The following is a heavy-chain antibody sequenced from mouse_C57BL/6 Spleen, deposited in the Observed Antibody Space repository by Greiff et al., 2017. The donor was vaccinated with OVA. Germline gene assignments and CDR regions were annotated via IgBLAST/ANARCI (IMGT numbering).Heavy chain of an antibody. CDR2: IDPENGDT. CDR3: TPIYYGNYAYYFDY. V-gene: IGHV14-4*01. J-gene: IGHJ2*01. CDR1: GFTFKDAF. D-gene: IGHD2-1*01. Sequence: EVQLQQSGAELVRPGASVRLSCPASGFTFKDAFMHWVNRRPEQGLEWIGWIDPENGDTEYASKFQGKATITADTSSNTAYLQLSSLTSEDTAVYYCTPIYYGNYAYYFDYWGQGTTLTVSS.